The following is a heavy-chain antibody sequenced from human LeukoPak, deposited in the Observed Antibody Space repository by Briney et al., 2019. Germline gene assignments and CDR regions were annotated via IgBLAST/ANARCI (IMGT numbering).Heavy chain of an antibody. CDR1: GGSISSSSYY. D-gene: IGHD4-17*01. Sequence: KSSETLSLTCTVSGGSISSSSYYWGWIRQPPGKGLEWIGSIYYSGSTYYNPSLKSRVTISVDTSKNQFSLKLSSVTAADTAVYYCARENYGDYVGWDYWGQGTLVTVSS. CDR2: IYYSGST. CDR3: ARENYGDYVGWDY. V-gene: IGHV4-39*02. J-gene: IGHJ4*02.